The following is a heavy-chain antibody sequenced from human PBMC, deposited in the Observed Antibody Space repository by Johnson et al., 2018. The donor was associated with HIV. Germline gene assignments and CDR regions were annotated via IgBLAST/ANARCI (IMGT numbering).Heavy chain of an antibody. D-gene: IGHD3-22*01. Sequence: QVQLVESGGGVVQPGKSLTLSCVGSGLSFSNFGIHWVRQAPGKGLEWVAVVSYDGSERYYGDSVKGRFTISRDNSENTAYLQMNGLTVEDTAMYYCGRDYDYDNSDQSGIDVFDVWGQGTKVTVSS. V-gene: IGHV3-30*03. CDR3: GRDYDYDNSDQSGIDVFDV. CDR1: GLSFSNFG. J-gene: IGHJ3*01. CDR2: VSYDGSER.